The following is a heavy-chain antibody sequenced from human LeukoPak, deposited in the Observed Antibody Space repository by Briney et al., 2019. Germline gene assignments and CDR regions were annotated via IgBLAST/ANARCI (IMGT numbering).Heavy chain of an antibody. V-gene: IGHV3-23*01. J-gene: IGHJ4*02. Sequence: GGSLRLSCAASGFTFSNYVMSWVRQAPGKGLEWVSAISGSGGSTYYADSVKGRFTISRDDSKNTLYLQMNSLRADDTAVYYCALAYDSSAFFHWGQGTLVTVSS. CDR3: ALAYDSSAFFH. D-gene: IGHD3-22*01. CDR2: ISGSGGST. CDR1: GFTFSNYV.